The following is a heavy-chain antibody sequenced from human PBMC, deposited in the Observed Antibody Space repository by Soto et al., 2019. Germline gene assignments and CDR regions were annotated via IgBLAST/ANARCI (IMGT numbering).Heavy chain of an antibody. CDR1: GYSFSSYW. CDR3: GRNSLTGYYNYYYSMDV. CDR2: IYPDDSDT. Sequence: GESLKISCKSSGYSFSSYWIAWVRLMPGKGLEWMGSIYPDDSDTKYSPSFQGHVTISADKSISAAYLQWSSLKASDTAIYYCGRNSLTGYYNYYYSMDVWGQGTTVTVSS. V-gene: IGHV5-51*01. D-gene: IGHD3-9*01. J-gene: IGHJ6*02.